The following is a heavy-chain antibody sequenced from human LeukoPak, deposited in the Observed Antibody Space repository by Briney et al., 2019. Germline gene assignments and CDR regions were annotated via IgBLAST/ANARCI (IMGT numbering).Heavy chain of an antibody. CDR3: AKDISPGIVGATIDY. V-gene: IGHV3-7*03. J-gene: IGHJ4*02. Sequence: GGSLRLSCAASGFAFSNFWMSWVRQAPGKGLEWVANIKNDGSEKYYVDSVKGRFNITRDNAKNSLFLQMNSLRAEDMALYYCAKDISPGIVGATIDYWGQGTLVTVSS. CDR1: GFAFSNFW. CDR2: IKNDGSEK. D-gene: IGHD1-26*01.